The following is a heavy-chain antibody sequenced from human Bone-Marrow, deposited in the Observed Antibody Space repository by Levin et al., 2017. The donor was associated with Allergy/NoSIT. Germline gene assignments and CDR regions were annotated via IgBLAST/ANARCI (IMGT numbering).Heavy chain of an antibody. J-gene: IGHJ6*03. CDR3: ARAAQPDVYYYYMDV. CDR1: GITFSTYD. Sequence: HPGGSLRLSCAASGITFSTYDIHWVRQAPGKGLEWVAVISYDGRNKFYGDSVKGRFTISRDNSKNTLSLQMNSLRPEDTAVYYCARAAQPDVYYYYMDVWGKGTTVTVSS. D-gene: IGHD1-14*01. V-gene: IGHV3-30*03. CDR2: ISYDGRNK.